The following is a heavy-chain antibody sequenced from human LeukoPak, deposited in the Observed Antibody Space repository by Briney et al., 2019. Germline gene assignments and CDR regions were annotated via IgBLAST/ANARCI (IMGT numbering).Heavy chain of an antibody. D-gene: IGHD2-2*01. J-gene: IGHJ5*02. V-gene: IGHV4-31*03. CDR1: GGSISSGGYY. Sequence: SETLSLTCTVSGGSISSGGYYWSWIRQHPGKGLEWIGYIYYSGSTYYNPSLKSRVTISVDRSKNQFSLKLSSVTAADTAVYYCARDQVDCSSTSCHNWFDPWGQGTLVTVSS. CDR2: IYYSGST. CDR3: ARDQVDCSSTSCHNWFDP.